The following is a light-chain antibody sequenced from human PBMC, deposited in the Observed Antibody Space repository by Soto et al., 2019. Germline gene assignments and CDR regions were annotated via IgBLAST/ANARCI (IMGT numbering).Light chain of an antibody. CDR2: LGS. J-gene: IGKJ3*01. V-gene: IGKV2-28*01. CDR1: QSLLHSNGYNY. Sequence: DIVMTQSPLSLPVTPGEPASISCRSSQSLLHSNGYNYLDWYLQKPGQSPQLLIYLGSNRASGVPDRLSGSGSGTDFTLKISRVEAEDVEVYYCMQTLQTPRTFGPGTKVDIK. CDR3: MQTLQTPRT.